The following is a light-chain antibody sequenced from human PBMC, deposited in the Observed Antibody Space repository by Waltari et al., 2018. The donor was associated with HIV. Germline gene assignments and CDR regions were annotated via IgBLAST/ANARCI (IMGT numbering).Light chain of an antibody. CDR3: QLWDSSSDHVI. CDR2: YDS. V-gene: IGLV3-21*04. CDR1: NIGTKS. Sequence: SYVLTQPPSVSVAPGKTARITCGGNNIGTKSVHWYQQKTGQAPVLVIDYDSDRPSGNPERFSGSNSGNTATLIISRVEAGDEADYYCQLWDSSSDHVIFGGGTKLTVL. J-gene: IGLJ2*01.